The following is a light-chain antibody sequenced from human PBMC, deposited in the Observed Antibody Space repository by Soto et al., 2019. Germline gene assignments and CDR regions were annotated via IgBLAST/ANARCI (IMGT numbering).Light chain of an antibody. CDR2: GAS. V-gene: IGKV3-20*01. Sequence: ESVLTQSPGTLSLSPGERATLSCRGSQSVSSSYLAWYQQKPGQAPRLIIYGASNRATGIPDRFSGSGSGTDFTITISRLEPEDFAVYYCHQLGAFGQGTKVEIK. CDR3: HQLGA. J-gene: IGKJ1*01. CDR1: QSVSSSY.